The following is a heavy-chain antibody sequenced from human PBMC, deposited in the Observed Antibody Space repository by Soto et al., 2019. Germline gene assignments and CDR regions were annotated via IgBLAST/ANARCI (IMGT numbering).Heavy chain of an antibody. V-gene: IGHV4-39*01. J-gene: IGHJ5*02. CDR3: ARHVVDINNWFDP. CDR1: GGSISSSSYY. CDR2: IYYSGST. D-gene: IGHD3-9*01. Sequence: SETLSLTCTVSGGSISSSSYYWGWIRQPPGKGLEWIGSIYYSGSTYYNPSLKSRVTISVDTSKNQFSLKLSSVTAADTAVYYCARHVVDINNWFDPWGQGTLVTVSS.